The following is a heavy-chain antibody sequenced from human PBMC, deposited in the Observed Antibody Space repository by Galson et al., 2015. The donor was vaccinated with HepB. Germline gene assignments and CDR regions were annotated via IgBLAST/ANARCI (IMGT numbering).Heavy chain of an antibody. CDR1: GFTFSSYA. CDR2: ISYDGTNE. D-gene: IGHD3-22*01. V-gene: IGHV3-30-3*01. CDR3: ARATHSSGRYFQD. J-gene: IGHJ1*01. Sequence: SLRLSCAAYGFTFSSYAMHWVRQAPGKGLEWVAVISYDGTNESYADPVKGRFTISRDNSKNTLYLQMSSPRPEDTAVYYCARATHSSGRYFQDCGQGSLVTGSS.